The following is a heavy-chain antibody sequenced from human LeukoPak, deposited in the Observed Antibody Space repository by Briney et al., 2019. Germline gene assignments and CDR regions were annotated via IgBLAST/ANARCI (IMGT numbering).Heavy chain of an antibody. CDR2: ISGSGGST. J-gene: IGHJ4*02. CDR3: ARSERGCSGGSCYSSMNY. V-gene: IGHV3-23*01. D-gene: IGHD2-15*01. CDR1: GFTFSSYA. Sequence: GGSLRLSCAASGFTFSSYAMSWVRHAAGRGLEWVSVISGSGGSTYYADSLKGRFTISRDNSKNTLYLQMTSLRAEDTAVYYCARSERGCSGGSCYSSMNYWGQGTLVTVSS.